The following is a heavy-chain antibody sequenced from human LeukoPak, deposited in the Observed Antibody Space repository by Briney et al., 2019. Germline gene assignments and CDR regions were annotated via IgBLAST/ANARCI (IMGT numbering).Heavy chain of an antibody. CDR1: GFSFDDYG. CDR3: AKDHPAEYYDILTGYYRGSPWFDP. Sequence: GRSLRLSCVASGFSFDDYGMHWVRQAPGKGLEWVAGISWNSGATAYADSVKGRFTISRDNSKNTLYLQMNSLRAEDTAVYYCAKDHPAEYYDILTGYYRGSPWFDPWGQGTLVTVSS. J-gene: IGHJ5*02. CDR2: ISWNSGAT. D-gene: IGHD3-9*01. V-gene: IGHV3-9*01.